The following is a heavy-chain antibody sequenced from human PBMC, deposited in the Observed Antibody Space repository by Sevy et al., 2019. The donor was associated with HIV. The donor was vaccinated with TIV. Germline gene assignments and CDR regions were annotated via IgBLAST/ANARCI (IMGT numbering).Heavy chain of an antibody. V-gene: IGHV3-7*01. CDR2: VNENGSVK. D-gene: IGHD2-15*01. Sequence: GGSLRLSCAASGFTFSSYWMTWVRQAPGKGLEWVASVNENGSVKKYLDSVKGRLTISRDNVKNSLYLKMNILSAEDTALYYCARLSCSGGSCYSAFDYWGQGTLVTVSS. CDR1: GFTFSSYW. J-gene: IGHJ4*02. CDR3: ARLSCSGGSCYSAFDY.